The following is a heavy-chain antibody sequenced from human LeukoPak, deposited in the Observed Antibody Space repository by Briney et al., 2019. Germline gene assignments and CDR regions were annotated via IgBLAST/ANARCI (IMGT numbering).Heavy chain of an antibody. CDR3: ARGIDY. V-gene: IGHV3-53*01. CDR2: IYTGGGR. CDR1: GFTVSCYY. J-gene: IGHJ4*02. Sequence: PGGSLRLFCAASGFTVSCYYMHWLRQAPGKELEWVSVIYTGGGRYYAASVRGRFTISRDTSKNMVFLQMNRLRVGDTAVYYCARGIDYWGRGTLVTVSS.